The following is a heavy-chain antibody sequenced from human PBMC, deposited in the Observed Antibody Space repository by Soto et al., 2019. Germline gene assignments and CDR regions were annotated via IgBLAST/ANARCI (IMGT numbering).Heavy chain of an antibody. CDR1: GYTFTSYG. CDR2: ISAYNGNT. D-gene: IGHD6-19*01. CDR3: ARELAVGLVDY. Sequence: QVQLVQSGAEVKKPGASVKVSCKASGYTFTSYGISWVRQAPGQGLEWMGWISAYNGNTKYAQKLQGRVTMTTDTSTSTAYMEVRSLRSDDTAGYCWARELAVGLVDYWGQGTLVTVYS. J-gene: IGHJ4*02. V-gene: IGHV1-18*01.